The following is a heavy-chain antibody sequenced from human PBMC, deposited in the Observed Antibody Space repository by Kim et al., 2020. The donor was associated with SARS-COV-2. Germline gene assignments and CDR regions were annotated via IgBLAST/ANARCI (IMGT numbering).Heavy chain of an antibody. CDR3: ARVDYYYYYYGMDV. Sequence: NPSLKSRVTISVDKSKNQFSLKLSSVTAADTAVYYCARVDYYYYYYGMDVWGQGTTVTVSS. J-gene: IGHJ6*02. D-gene: IGHD2-21*01. V-gene: IGHV4-4*02.